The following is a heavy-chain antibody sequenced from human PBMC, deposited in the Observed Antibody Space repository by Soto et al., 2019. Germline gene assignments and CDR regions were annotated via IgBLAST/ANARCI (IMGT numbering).Heavy chain of an antibody. V-gene: IGHV1-2*02. CDR3: ARDGRVASVYGMDV. Sequence: ASVKVSCKASGYTLTDYYIHWVRQAPGQGLEWLGWINPNSGGTNYAQKFRGRVTLSRDTSISTSYLELGRLTTDDTAVYYCARDGRVASVYGMDVWGQGTTVTVSS. CDR1: GYTLTDYY. J-gene: IGHJ6*02. CDR2: INPNSGGT. D-gene: IGHD5-12*01.